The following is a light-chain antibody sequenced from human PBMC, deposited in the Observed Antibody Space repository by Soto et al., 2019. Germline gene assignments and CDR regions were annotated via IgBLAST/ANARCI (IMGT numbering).Light chain of an antibody. V-gene: IGKV3-11*01. Sequence: EIVLTQSPGTLSFSPGERATLSWTASQSVSSYLAWYQQQPGQAPRLLIYDASNRATGIPARFSGSGSGTAFTLTISSLEPEDFAVYYCQQRSNCLITFGQGTRLEIK. CDR2: DAS. J-gene: IGKJ5*01. CDR1: QSVSSY. CDR3: QQRSNCLIT.